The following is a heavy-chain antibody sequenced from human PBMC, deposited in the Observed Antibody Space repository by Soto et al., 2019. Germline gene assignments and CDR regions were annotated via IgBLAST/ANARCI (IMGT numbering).Heavy chain of an antibody. CDR2: IYYTGST. J-gene: IGHJ4*02. Sequence: QVQLQESGPGLVKPSQTLSLSCTVSGGSISSGTSFWAWIRQHPGKGLEWIGSIYYTGSTYYNPALKSRLTISIDTSKKQFSLRLSSVTAADTAVYYCARAFYYGSSAYPFDYWGQGTLVTVSS. CDR3: ARAFYYGSSAYPFDY. V-gene: IGHV4-31*03. CDR1: GGSISSGTSF. D-gene: IGHD3-22*01.